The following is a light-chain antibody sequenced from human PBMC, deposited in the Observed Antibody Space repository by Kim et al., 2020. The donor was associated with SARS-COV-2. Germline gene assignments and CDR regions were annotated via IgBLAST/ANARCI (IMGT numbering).Light chain of an antibody. CDR2: DAS. V-gene: IGKV1-5*01. Sequence: SASVGGTVTITCRASQSISDWLAWYQQKPGKAPKLLIYDASTLESGVPPRFSGSGYGTEFTLTISSLQPNDSATYYCQQYDNYSSFGRGTKVDIK. CDR1: QSISDW. CDR3: QQYDNYSS. J-gene: IGKJ1*01.